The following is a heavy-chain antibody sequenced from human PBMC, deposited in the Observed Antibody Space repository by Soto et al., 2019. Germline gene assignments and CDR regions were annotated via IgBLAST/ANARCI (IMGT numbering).Heavy chain of an antibody. J-gene: IGHJ3*02. CDR2: ISGSGGST. CDR1: GFTFSSYA. V-gene: IGHV3-23*01. CDR3: AKPTLRFLEWLFYDAFDI. Sequence: EVQLLESGGGLVQPGGSLRLSCAASGFTFSSYAMSWVRQAPGKGLEWVSAISGSGGSTYYADSVKGRFTISRDNSQNTLYLQMNSLRAEDTAVYYCAKPTLRFLEWLFYDAFDIWGQGTMVTVSS. D-gene: IGHD3-3*01.